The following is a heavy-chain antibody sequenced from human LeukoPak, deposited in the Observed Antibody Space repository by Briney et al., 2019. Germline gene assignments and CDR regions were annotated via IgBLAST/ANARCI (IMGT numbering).Heavy chain of an antibody. Sequence: GGSLSLSCAASGFTFSSYAMSWVRQAPGKGLEWVSAISGSGGSTYYADSVKGRFTISRDNSKNTLYLQMNSLRAEDTAVYYCAKDQLVTYYDFWSGTASGYFDYWGQGTLVTVSS. CDR1: GFTFSSYA. D-gene: IGHD3-3*01. J-gene: IGHJ4*02. CDR3: AKDQLVTYYDFWSGTASGYFDY. V-gene: IGHV3-23*01. CDR2: ISGSGGST.